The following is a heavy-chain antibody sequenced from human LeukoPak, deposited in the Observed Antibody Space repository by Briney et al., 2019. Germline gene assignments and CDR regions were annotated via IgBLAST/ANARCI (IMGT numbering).Heavy chain of an antibody. D-gene: IGHD3-3*01. V-gene: IGHV1-46*01. CDR3: ARVYGKVKPPTSDGFWNGYYDF. CDR2: INPSGGRT. Sequence: ASVKISCKAFGYTFSGNYIHWVRQAPGQGLEWLGMINPSGGRTSYAQEFQGRVTVTMDMSASTVYMELSSLTSDDTVVYYCARVYGKVKPPTSDGFWNGYYDFWGQGSLVTVSS. CDR1: GYTFSGNY. J-gene: IGHJ4*02.